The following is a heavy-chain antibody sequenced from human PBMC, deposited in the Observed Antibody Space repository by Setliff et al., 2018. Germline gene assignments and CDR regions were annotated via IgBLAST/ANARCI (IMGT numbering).Heavy chain of an antibody. CDR2: IYYSGST. J-gene: IGHJ3*02. Sequence: PSETLSLTCTVSGGSISSSSYYWGWIRQPPGKGLEWIGYIYYSGSTYYTPSLKSRVTISVDTSKNQFSLKLSSVTAADTAVYYCARDPLTTTVRHAFDIWGQGTMVTVS. CDR3: ARDPLTTTVRHAFDI. CDR1: GGSISSSSYY. V-gene: IGHV4-31*03. D-gene: IGHD4-4*01.